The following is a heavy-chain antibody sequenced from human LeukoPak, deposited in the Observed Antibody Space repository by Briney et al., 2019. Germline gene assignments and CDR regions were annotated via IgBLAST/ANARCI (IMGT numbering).Heavy chain of an antibody. V-gene: IGHV1-2*02. CDR2: INPNSGGT. Sequence: ASVKVSCKASGYTFTSYYMHWVRQAPGQGLEWMGWINPNSGGTNYAQKFQGRVTMTRDTSISTAYMELSRLRSDDTAVYYCARNWAPRRIKAMDVWGQGTTVTVSS. CDR1: GYTFTSYY. CDR3: ARNWAPRRIKAMDV. D-gene: IGHD7-27*01. J-gene: IGHJ6*02.